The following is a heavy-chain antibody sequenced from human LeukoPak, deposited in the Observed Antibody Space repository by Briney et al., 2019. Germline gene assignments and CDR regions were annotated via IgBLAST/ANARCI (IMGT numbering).Heavy chain of an antibody. CDR3: ARDITQLRGVYYYYYMDV. CDR2: ISYDGSNR. D-gene: IGHD3-10*01. J-gene: IGHJ6*03. V-gene: IGHV3-30-3*01. CDR1: GFTFSTYA. Sequence: PGGSLRLSCAASGFTFSTYAMHWVRQAPGKGLEWVALISYDGSNRYYADSVKGRFTISRDNAKNSLSLEMNSLRAEDTAVYYCARDITQLRGVYYYYYMDVWGKGTTVTVSS.